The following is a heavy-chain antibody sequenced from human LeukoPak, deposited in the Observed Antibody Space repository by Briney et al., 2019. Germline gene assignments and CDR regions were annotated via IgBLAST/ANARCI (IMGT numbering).Heavy chain of an antibody. V-gene: IGHV3-23*01. Sequence: GGSLRLSCAASGFTFTSYAMSWVRQAPGKGLEWVSAISGSGGSTYYADSVKGRFTISRDNSKDTLYLQMNSLRAEDTAVYYCARDPYYYESSGYFFGAFDIWGQGTMVTVSS. J-gene: IGHJ3*02. CDR3: ARDPYYYESSGYFFGAFDI. CDR2: ISGSGGST. CDR1: GFTFTSYA. D-gene: IGHD3-22*01.